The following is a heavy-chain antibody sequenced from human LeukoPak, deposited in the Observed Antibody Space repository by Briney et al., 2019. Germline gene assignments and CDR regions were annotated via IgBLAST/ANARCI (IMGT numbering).Heavy chain of an antibody. V-gene: IGHV4-59*01. CDR2: IHYSGSS. CDR1: GCSISDYY. J-gene: IGHJ4*02. D-gene: IGHD5-12*01. CDR3: ARYDRSGYGFDC. Sequence: SETLSLTCTVSGCSISDYYWSWIRQPPGKGLEWIGYIHYSGSSNYNPSLKSRVTISVDTSKNQFSLKLSSVTAADTAVYYCARYDRSGYGFDCWGQGTLVTVSS.